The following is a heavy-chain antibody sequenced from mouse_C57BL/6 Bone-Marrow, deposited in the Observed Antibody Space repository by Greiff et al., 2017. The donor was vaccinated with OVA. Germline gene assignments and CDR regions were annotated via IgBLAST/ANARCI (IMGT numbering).Heavy chain of an antibody. CDR2: INPSTGGT. CDR3: ARGEKLGTFYAMDY. J-gene: IGHJ4*01. Sequence: EVMLVESGPELVKPGASVKISCKASGYSFTGYYMNWVKQSPEKSLEWIGEINPSTGGTTYNQKFKAKATLTVDKSSSTAYMQLKSLTSEDSAVYYCARGEKLGTFYAMDYWGQGTSVTVSS. CDR1: GYSFTGYY. D-gene: IGHD3-1*01. V-gene: IGHV1-42*01.